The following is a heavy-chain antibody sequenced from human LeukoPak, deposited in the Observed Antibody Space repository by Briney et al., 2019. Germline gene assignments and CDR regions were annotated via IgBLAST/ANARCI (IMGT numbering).Heavy chain of an antibody. CDR3: ASSTANYYDSSGYYQTTGGVDY. CDR2: INHSGST. V-gene: IGHV4-34*01. Sequence: SETLSLTCAVYGGSFSGYYWSWIRQPPRKGLEWIGEINHSGSTNYNPSLKSRVTISVDTSKNQFSLKLSSVTAADTAVYYCASSTANYYDSSGYYQTTGGVDYWGQGTLVTVSS. CDR1: GGSFSGYY. J-gene: IGHJ4*02. D-gene: IGHD3-22*01.